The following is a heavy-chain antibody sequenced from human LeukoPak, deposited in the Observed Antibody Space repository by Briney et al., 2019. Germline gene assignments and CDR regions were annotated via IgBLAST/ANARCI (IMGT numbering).Heavy chain of an antibody. CDR1: GYTFTSYG. CDR2: ISAYNGNT. CDR3: ARVVDRGSYYPHFDY. Sequence: GASVKVSCKASGYTFTSYGISWVRQAPGQGLEWMGWISAYNGNTNYAQKLQGRVTMTTDTSTSTAYMELRSLRSDDTAVYYCARVVDRGSYYPHFDYWGQGTLVTVSS. J-gene: IGHJ4*02. V-gene: IGHV1-18*01. D-gene: IGHD1-26*01.